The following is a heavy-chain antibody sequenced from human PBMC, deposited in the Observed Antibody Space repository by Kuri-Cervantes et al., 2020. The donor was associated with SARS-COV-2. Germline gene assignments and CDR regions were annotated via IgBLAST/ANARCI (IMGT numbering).Heavy chain of an antibody. D-gene: IGHD3-16*01. V-gene: IGHV3-15*01. Sequence: GESLKISCAASGFTFSSYAMHWVRQAPGKGLEWVDRIKSKTDGGTTDYAAPVKGRFTISRDDSKNTLYLQMNSLKTEDTAVYYCTTGQRGGRDAFDIWGQGTMVTVSS. CDR3: TTGQRGGRDAFDI. CDR1: GFTFSSYA. CDR2: IKSKTDGGTT. J-gene: IGHJ3*02.